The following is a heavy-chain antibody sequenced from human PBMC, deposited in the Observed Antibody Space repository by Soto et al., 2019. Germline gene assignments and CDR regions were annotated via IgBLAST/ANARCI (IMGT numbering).Heavy chain of an antibody. J-gene: IGHJ3*02. CDR1: GYSFNSYY. Sequence: QVQLVQSGAEVKKPGASVKVACKASGYSFNSYYMHWVRQAPGQGPEWMGVINPSGARTSYAQKFQGRVTMTRDTSTSTGYMALSSLRSEDTALYYCASDYNAYQRQHVFDIWGQGTLVTVSS. CDR2: INPSGART. D-gene: IGHD3-10*01. V-gene: IGHV1-46*02. CDR3: ASDYNAYQRQHVFDI.